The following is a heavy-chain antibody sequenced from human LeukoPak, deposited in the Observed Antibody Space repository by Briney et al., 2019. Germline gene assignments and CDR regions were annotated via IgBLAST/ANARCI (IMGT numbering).Heavy chain of an antibody. CDR2: ISWNGGTM. CDR3: AKAYCSSTTCYGLEGTYYFDY. CDR1: GFTFDDYA. D-gene: IGHD2-2*01. Sequence: GGSLRLSCAASGFTFDDYAMHWVRQAPGKGLEWVSGISWNGGTMGYADSVKGRFTISRDNAKNSLYLQMNSLRPEDTALHYCAKAYCSSTTCYGLEGTYYFDYWGQGTLVTVSS. V-gene: IGHV3-9*01. J-gene: IGHJ4*02.